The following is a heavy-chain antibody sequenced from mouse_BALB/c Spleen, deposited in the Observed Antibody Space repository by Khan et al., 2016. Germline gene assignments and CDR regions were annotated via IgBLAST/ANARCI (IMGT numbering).Heavy chain of an antibody. CDR1: GFSLTSYG. V-gene: IGHV2-5*01. D-gene: IGHD2-1*01. Sequence: QVQLKQSGPGLVQPSQSLSITCTVSGFSLTSYGVPWVRQSPGKGLEWLGVIWRGGSTDYNAAFMSRLSIPNDNSKSQVFFKMNSLQADDTAIYCCAKNYGNYAMDYWGQGTSVTVSS. CDR3: AKNYGNYAMDY. CDR2: IWRGGST. J-gene: IGHJ4*01.